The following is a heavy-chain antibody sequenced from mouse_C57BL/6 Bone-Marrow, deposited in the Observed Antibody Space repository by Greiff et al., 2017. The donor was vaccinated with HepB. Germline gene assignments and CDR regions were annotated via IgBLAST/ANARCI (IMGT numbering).Heavy chain of an antibody. CDR1: GFNIKNTY. D-gene: IGHD3-2*02. CDR2: IDPANGNT. J-gene: IGHJ4*01. CDR3: ARPLVPTAQATYYAMDY. V-gene: IGHV14-3*01. Sequence: EVQLQQSVAELVRPGASVKLSCTASGFNIKNTYMHWVKQRPEQGLEWIGRIDPANGNTTYAPKFQGKATITADTSSNTAYLQLSSLTSEDTAIYYCARPLVPTAQATYYAMDYWGQGTSVTVSS.